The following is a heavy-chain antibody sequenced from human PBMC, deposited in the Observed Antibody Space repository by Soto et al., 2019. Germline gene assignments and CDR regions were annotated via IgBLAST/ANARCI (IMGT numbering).Heavy chain of an antibody. D-gene: IGHD4-17*01. CDR3: ARAHYGDYGYGMDV. Sequence: QLQLQESGSGLVKPSQTLSLTCAVSGGSISSGGYSWSWIRQPPGKGLEGIGYIYHSGYTYCNPSLQSRVTISVDRSKNQFSLKLSSVTAADTAVYYCARAHYGDYGYGMDVWGQGTTVTVSS. J-gene: IGHJ6*02. CDR2: IYHSGYT. V-gene: IGHV4-30-2*01. CDR1: GGSISSGGYS.